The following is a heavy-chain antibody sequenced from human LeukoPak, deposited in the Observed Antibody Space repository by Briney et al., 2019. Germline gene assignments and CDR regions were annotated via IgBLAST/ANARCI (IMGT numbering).Heavy chain of an antibody. J-gene: IGHJ4*02. V-gene: IGHV3-23*01. CDR2: IGNTET. CDR3: AKDWIQFNRVFDCFDS. Sequence: GRTLRLSCATSGFPFETNAMSWVRQAPGKGLEWVAAIGNTETFYAYSVTGRFTISRDNSKNTVNLQMNRLRVEDTAIYYCAKDWIQFNRVFDCFDSWGQGTLVTVSS. D-gene: IGHD5-18*01. CDR1: GFPFETNA.